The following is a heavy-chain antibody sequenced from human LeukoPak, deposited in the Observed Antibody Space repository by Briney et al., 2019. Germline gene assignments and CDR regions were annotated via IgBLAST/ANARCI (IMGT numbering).Heavy chain of an antibody. V-gene: IGHV3-48*02. D-gene: IGHD1-26*01. CDR3: ARDLVGASTGYFQH. CDR2: ILSSSRNI. CDR1: GFTLSTYS. Sequence: AGCLRLSCAASGFTLSTYSMNWVRQAPGKGLEWVSYILSSSRNINYADSVKGRFTICRDNAKNLPYLQMNCLRDEDTAVYYCARDLVGASTGYFQHWGQGTLVTV. J-gene: IGHJ1*01.